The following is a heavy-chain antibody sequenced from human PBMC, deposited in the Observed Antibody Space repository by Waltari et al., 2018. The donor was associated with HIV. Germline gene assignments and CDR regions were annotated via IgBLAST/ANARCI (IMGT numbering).Heavy chain of an antibody. V-gene: IGHV3-23*01. CDR1: GFTFSSYA. Sequence: EVQLLESGGGLVQPGGSLRLSCAASGFTFSSYAMSWVRQAPGKGLEWVSAISGRGGSTADADAVKGRFTIARDNSKNTLYLQMNSLRAEDTAVYYCAKDLRGPRYYDSRSESFWFWGQGTMVTVSS. CDR3: AKDLRGPRYYDSRSESFWF. CDR2: ISGRGGST. J-gene: IGHJ3*01. D-gene: IGHD3-22*01.